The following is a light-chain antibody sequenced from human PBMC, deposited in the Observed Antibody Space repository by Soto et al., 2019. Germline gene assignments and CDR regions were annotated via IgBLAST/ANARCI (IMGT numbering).Light chain of an antibody. CDR1: QSVSSSY. V-gene: IGKV3-20*01. J-gene: IGKJ5*01. CDR3: QQYGRSLIT. Sequence: IVLTQAPCALSLSPGERATLSCRASQSVSSSYLAWYQQKPGQAPRLLIYGASSRATGIPDRFSGSGSETDFTLTISRLAPEDFAVYYCQQYGRSLITFGQGTRLEIK. CDR2: GAS.